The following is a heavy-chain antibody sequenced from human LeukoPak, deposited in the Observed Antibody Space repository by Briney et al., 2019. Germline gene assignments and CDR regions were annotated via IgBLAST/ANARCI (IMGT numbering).Heavy chain of an antibody. D-gene: IGHD4-23*01. Sequence: SETLSLTCTVSGGSISSYYWSWIRQPPGKGLEWIGYIYYSGSTNYNPSLKSRVTISVDTSKNQFSLKLSSVTAADTAVYYCASHDYGDNRALDYWGQGTLVTVSS. CDR1: GGSISSYY. CDR3: ASHDYGDNRALDY. V-gene: IGHV4-59*08. CDR2: IYYSGST. J-gene: IGHJ4*02.